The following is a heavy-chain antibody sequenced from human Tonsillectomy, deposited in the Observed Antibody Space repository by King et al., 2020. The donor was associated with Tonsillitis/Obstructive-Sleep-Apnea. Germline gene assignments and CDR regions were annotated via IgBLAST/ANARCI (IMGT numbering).Heavy chain of an antibody. V-gene: IGHV5-51*03. CDR1: GDSFTNYW. D-gene: IGHD6-19*01. CDR2: IYPTDSHT. J-gene: IGHJ4*02. CDR3: ARRPLLSVTGPFDS. Sequence: QLVQSGAEVKKPGESLQISCKGSGDSFTNYWIVWVRQMPGKGLEWMGIIYPTDSHTRYSPSFQGQVTISADKSINTAYLQWSSLKASDTAMYYCARRPLLSVTGPFDSWGQGTLVTVSS.